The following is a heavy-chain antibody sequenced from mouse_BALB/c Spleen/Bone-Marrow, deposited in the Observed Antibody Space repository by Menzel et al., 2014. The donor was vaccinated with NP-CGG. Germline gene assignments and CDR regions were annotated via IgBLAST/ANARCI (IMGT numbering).Heavy chain of an antibody. D-gene: IGHD2-4*01. CDR2: INPSPGYT. Sequence: VQLQESGAELAKPGASVKMSCKASGYTXTXXXXXWVKQRPGRXXXWTDNINPSPGYTEYNQKFKDKATLTAVKSSTTAXXQLRSLTSEDSAVYYCARDDYDAIAYWGQGTLVTVSA. CDR1: GYTXTXXX. CDR3: ARDDYDAIAY. J-gene: IGHJ3*01. V-gene: IGHV1-4*01.